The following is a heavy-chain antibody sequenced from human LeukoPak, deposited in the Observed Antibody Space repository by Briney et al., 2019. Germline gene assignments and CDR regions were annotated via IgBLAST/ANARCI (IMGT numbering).Heavy chain of an antibody. CDR3: AKVLWSGRMFDY. D-gene: IGHD3-3*01. J-gene: IGHJ4*02. CDR1: GCTFSNYA. V-gene: IGHV3-23*01. CDR2: TGTSGGTT. Sequence: PGGSLRPSCAASGCTFSNYAMSWIRQAPGKGLEWVSTTGTSGGTTSYADSVKGRFAISRDNSKNTLYLQMSSLRAEDTAVYYCAKVLWSGRMFDYWGRGTLVTVSS.